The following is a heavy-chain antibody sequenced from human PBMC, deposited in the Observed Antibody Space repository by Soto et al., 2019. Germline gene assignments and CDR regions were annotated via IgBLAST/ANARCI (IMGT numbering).Heavy chain of an antibody. CDR3: ARGATNDRSFGFDY. V-gene: IGHV4-59*01. J-gene: IGHJ4*02. CDR2: VYSSGYT. CDR1: GGSISSYY. Sequence: SETLSLTCTVSGGSISSYYWNWIRQPPGKGLEWIGYVYSSGYTNYHPSLKTRVTMSVDTSKNQFSLTMSSVSAADTAVYYCARGATNDRSFGFDYWGQGALVTVSS. D-gene: IGHD3-22*01.